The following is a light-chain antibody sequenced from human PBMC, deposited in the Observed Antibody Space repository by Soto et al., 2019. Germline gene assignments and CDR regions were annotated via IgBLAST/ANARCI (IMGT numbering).Light chain of an antibody. V-gene: IGKV3-20*01. J-gene: IGKJ4*01. Sequence: EIVLTQSPATLSLSPGDRATLSCRASQSVRSDYFAWYQQKPGQPPRVILFGVSTRATAIPDRFSGSGSGTEFTLTISRLEPDDFGLSYCHQYGNSPLTFGGGTKVE. CDR3: HQYGNSPLT. CDR1: QSVRSDY. CDR2: GVS.